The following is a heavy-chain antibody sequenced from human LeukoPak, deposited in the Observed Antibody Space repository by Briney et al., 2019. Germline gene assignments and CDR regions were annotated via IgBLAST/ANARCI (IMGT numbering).Heavy chain of an antibody. CDR3: ARDSGDWFDP. Sequence: SETLSLTCTVSGGSISSNYWIWIRQSAGKGLEWIGRIHTSGSTNYNPSLKSRVTLSVGTTKNQISLKLSSVTAADTAVYYCARDSGDWFDPWGQGTLVTVSS. CDR2: IHTSGST. J-gene: IGHJ5*02. V-gene: IGHV4-4*07. CDR1: GGSISSNY.